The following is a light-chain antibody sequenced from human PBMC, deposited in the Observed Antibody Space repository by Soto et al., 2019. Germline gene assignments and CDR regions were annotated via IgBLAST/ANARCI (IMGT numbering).Light chain of an antibody. CDR2: DVS. J-gene: IGLJ2*01. CDR1: SSDVGGYNY. Sequence: QSALTQPASVSGSPGQSITISCTETSSDVGGYNYVSWYQQHPGKAPKLIIYDVSNRPSGVSNRFSGSKSGNTASLTISGLQAEDEADYYCSSYTSSSTLVFGGGTKLTVL. V-gene: IGLV2-14*03. CDR3: SSYTSSSTLV.